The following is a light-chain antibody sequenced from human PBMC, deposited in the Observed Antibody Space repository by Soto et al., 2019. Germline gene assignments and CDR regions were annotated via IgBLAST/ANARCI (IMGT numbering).Light chain of an antibody. CDR1: RGIYSF. CDR2: VAS. Sequence: DIQMTQSPSSLSAYVGDRVTITCRASRGIYSFLNWYQHKPGKPPELLIYVASTLQSGVPSRFNGSGSGTDFTLTISSLQPEDFATYYCQQSYNTPHTFGQGTKL. J-gene: IGKJ2*01. CDR3: QQSYNTPHT. V-gene: IGKV1-39*01.